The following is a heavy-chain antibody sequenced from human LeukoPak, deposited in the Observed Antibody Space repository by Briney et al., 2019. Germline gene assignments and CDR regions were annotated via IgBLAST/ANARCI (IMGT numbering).Heavy chain of an antibody. J-gene: IGHJ5*02. CDR1: GDSVSSNSVT. V-gene: IGHV6-1*01. CDR2: TYYRSTWYN. CDR3: ERSLPQYDCSAP. Sequence: SQTLSLTCAISGDSVSSNSVTWNWIRQSPSRGLEWLGRTYYRSTWYNDYAVSVRGRITVNPDTSKNQFSLHLNSVTPEDTAVYSGERSLPQYDCSAPWGQEILVPVSS. D-gene: IGHD2-2*01.